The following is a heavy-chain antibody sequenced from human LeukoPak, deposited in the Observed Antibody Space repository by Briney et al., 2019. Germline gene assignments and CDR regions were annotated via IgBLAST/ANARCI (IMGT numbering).Heavy chain of an antibody. CDR2: INHSGST. J-gene: IGHJ4*02. V-gene: IGHV4-34*01. D-gene: IGHD2-15*01. CDR1: GGSFSGYY. CDR3: ARGGGPIVGYCSGGSCYPIHQRPGYYFDY. Sequence: SETLSLTCAVYGGSFSGYYWSWIRQPPGKGLEWIGEINHSGSTNYNPSLKSRVTISVDTSKNQFSLKLSSVTAADTAVYYCARGGGPIVGYCSGGSCYPIHQRPGYYFDYWGQGTLVTVSS.